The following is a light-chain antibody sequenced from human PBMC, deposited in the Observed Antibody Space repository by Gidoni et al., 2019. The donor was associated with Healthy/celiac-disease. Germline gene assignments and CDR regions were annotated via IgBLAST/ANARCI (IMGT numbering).Light chain of an antibody. J-gene: IGLJ2*01. CDR3: SSYAGNNNLV. Sequence: QSALTPPPSASGSPGQSVTISCTGTSSDVGGYNYVSWYQQHPGKAPKLMLYEVSKRPSGVPDRFSGSKSGNTASLTVSGLQAEDEADYHCSSYAGNNNLVFGGGTKLTVL. V-gene: IGLV2-8*01. CDR1: SSDVGGYNY. CDR2: EVS.